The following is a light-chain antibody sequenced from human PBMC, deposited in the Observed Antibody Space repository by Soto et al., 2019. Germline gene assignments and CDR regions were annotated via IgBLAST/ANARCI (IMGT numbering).Light chain of an antibody. V-gene: IGKV1-5*03. CDR3: QQLYSYPIT. Sequence: DIQMTQSPSTLSGSVGDRFTITCGASQTISSWLAWYQQKPGKAPKLLIYKASTLKSGVPSRFSGSGSGTEFTLTISSLQPDDFATYYCQQLYSYPITFGPGTRLEIK. CDR2: KAS. J-gene: IGKJ5*01. CDR1: QTISSW.